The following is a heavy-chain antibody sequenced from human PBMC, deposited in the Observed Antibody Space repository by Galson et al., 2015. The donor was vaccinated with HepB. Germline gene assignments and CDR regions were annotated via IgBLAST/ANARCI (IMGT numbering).Heavy chain of an antibody. V-gene: IGHV3-30*19. CDR1: GYSFTSYW. J-gene: IGHJ2*01. CDR2: ISFDGSNK. Sequence: SGAEVKKPGESLRISCKGSGYSFTSYWISWVRQAPGKGLGWVAVISFDGSNKYYTDSVKGRFTVSRDNSDNTLYLEMNNLRGEDTAVYYCARDFPNWYFDVCGRGTLVTVSS. CDR3: ARDFPNWYFDV.